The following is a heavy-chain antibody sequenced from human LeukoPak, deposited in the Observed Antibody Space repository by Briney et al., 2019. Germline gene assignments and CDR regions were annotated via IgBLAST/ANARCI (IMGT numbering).Heavy chain of an antibody. CDR1: GFTVSSNY. D-gene: IGHD3-10*01. Sequence: GGSLRLSCAASGFTVSSNYMSWVRQAPGKGLEGVSTVSGTGGNTYYAASVKGRFTISRDNSKNTVYLQMNSLRAEDTAIYYCAKGTGSGSSSFDYWGQGTLVTVSS. CDR2: VSGTGGNT. CDR3: AKGTGSGSSSFDY. J-gene: IGHJ4*02. V-gene: IGHV3-23*01.